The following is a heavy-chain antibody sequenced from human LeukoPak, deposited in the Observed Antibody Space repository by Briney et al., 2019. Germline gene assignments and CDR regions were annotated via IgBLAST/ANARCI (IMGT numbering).Heavy chain of an antibody. Sequence: ASVKVSCKASGYTFTSYYMHWVRQAPGQGLEWMGIINPSGGSTSYAQKFQGRVTMTRDTSTSTVYMELSSLRSEDTAVYYCARVRLEYYDILTDYYRGVYGMDVWGQGTTVTVSS. J-gene: IGHJ6*02. CDR3: ARVRLEYYDILTDYYRGVYGMDV. CDR1: GYTFTSYY. V-gene: IGHV1-46*01. CDR2: INPSGGST. D-gene: IGHD3-9*01.